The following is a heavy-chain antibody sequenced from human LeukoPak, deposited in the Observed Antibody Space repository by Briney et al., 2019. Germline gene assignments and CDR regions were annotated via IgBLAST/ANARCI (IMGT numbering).Heavy chain of an antibody. D-gene: IGHD3-3*01. Sequence: SVKVSCKASGGTFRSYATNWVRQAPGQGLEWMGGIIPIFGTPSYAQKFQDRVTIATDESTNTAYVEVRSLRSEDTAVYYCARDAGWDDFWSGYYPDWGQGTLVTVFS. CDR1: GGTFRSYA. V-gene: IGHV1-69*05. CDR2: IIPIFGTP. CDR3: ARDAGWDDFWSGYYPD. J-gene: IGHJ4*02.